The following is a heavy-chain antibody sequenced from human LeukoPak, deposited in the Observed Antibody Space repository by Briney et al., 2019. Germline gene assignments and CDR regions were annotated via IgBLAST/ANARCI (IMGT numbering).Heavy chain of an antibody. D-gene: IGHD6-13*01. J-gene: IGHJ4*02. CDR3: ATYSSSWYFQNY. CDR2: IYHSGGT. Sequence: PSQTLSLTCAVSGGSVSSGGYSWSWIRQPPGKGLEWIGYIYHSGGTYYNPSLKSRVTISVDRSKNQFSLKLSSVTAADTAVYYCATYSSSWYFQNYWGQGTLVTVSS. CDR1: GGSVSSGGYS. V-gene: IGHV4-30-2*01.